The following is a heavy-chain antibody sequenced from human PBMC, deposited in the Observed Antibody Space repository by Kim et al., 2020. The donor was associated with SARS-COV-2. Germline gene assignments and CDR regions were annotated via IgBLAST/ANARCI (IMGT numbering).Heavy chain of an antibody. CDR1: GFTFSSYG. J-gene: IGHJ6*02. CDR2: IWYDGSNK. CDR3: AKDLVTGDPVGYYYYGMDV. V-gene: IGHV3-33*06. D-gene: IGHD7-27*01. Sequence: GWSLRLSCAASGFTFSSYGMHWVRQAPGKGLEWVAVIWYDGSNKYYADSVKGRFTISRDNSKNTLYLQMNSLRAEDTAVYYCAKDLVTGDPVGYYYYGMDVWGQGTTVTVSS.